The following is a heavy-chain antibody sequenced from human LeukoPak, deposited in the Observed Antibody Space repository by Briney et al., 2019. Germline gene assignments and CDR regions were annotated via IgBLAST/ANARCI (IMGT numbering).Heavy chain of an antibody. CDR1: GGSLSGYY. V-gene: IGHV4-34*01. CDR2: INHRGTT. CDR3: ARVDIVTTNWFDP. D-gene: IGHD5-12*01. Sequence: PSETLSLTCVVYGGSLSGYYWTWIRQPPGKGLEWIGEINHRGTTTYNPSLKSRVTISVDTPKNQFSLKLNSVTAADTAVYYCARVDIVTTNWFDPWGQGTLVIVSP. J-gene: IGHJ5*02.